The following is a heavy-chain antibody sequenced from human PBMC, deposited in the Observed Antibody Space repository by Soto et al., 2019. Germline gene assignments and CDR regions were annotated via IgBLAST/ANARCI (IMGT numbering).Heavy chain of an antibody. D-gene: IGHD6-19*01. Sequence: PGGSLRLSCAASGFTFSNYVMNWVRQAPGKGLEWVSTISGSGGSTYYADSVKGRFTISRDNSKNTLYLQMNSLRAEDTAVYCCAKTTYSSGPTWGQGTLVTVSS. V-gene: IGHV3-23*01. J-gene: IGHJ4*02. CDR2: ISGSGGST. CDR3: AKTTYSSGPT. CDR1: GFTFSNYV.